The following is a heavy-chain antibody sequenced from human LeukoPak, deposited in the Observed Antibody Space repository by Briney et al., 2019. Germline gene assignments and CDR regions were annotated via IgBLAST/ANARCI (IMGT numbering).Heavy chain of an antibody. CDR3: AAGGRQWLVSTGTSMGY. D-gene: IGHD6-19*01. J-gene: IGHJ4*02. Sequence: SETLSLTCTVSGGSISSSSYYWGWIRQPPGKGLEWIGSIYYSGSTYYNPSLKSRVTISVDTSKNQFSLKLSSVTAADTAVYYCAAGGRQWLVSTGTSMGYWGQGTLVTVSS. CDR2: IYYSGST. CDR1: GGSISSSSYY. V-gene: IGHV4-39*07.